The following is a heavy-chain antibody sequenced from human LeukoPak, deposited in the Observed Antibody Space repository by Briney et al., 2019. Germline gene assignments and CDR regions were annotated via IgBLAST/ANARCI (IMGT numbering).Heavy chain of an antibody. J-gene: IGHJ4*02. CDR3: ARLSGRSGAFDY. Sequence: SETLSLTFTVAGGFISSAAYFWAWIRQPPEKGLEWVASIGYRGDIYYNPSLKRRVTISVDTSKNLFPLKLSSMTPADTAVYYCARLSGRSGAFDYWGQGTLVTVSS. CDR2: IGYRGDI. D-gene: IGHD6-25*01. V-gene: IGHV4-39*01. CDR1: GGFISSAAYF.